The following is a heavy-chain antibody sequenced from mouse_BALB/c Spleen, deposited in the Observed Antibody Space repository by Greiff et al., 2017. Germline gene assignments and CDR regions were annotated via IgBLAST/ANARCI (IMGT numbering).Heavy chain of an antibody. J-gene: IGHJ2*01. Sequence: EVQLVESGGGLVQPGGSRKLSCAASGFTFSSFGMHWVRQAPEKGLEWVAYISSGSSTIYYADTVKGRFTISRDNPKNTLFLQMTSLRSEDTAMYYCARSNWEDYIDYWGQGTTLTVSS. CDR3: ARSNWEDYIDY. CDR2: ISSGSSTI. CDR1: GFTFSSFG. D-gene: IGHD4-1*01. V-gene: IGHV5-17*02.